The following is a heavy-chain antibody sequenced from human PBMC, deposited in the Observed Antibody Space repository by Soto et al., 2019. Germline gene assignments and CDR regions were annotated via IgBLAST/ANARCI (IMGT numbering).Heavy chain of an antibody. CDR3: AATKGGMTTVTTDFDY. D-gene: IGHD4-17*01. V-gene: IGHV1-69*02. CDR2: IIPILGIA. J-gene: IGHJ4*02. Sequence: QVQLVQSGAEVKKPGSSVKVSCKASGGTFSSYTISWVRQAPGQGLEWMGRIIPILGIANYAQKFQGRVTITADKSTRTAYMELSSLKSEDTAVYYCAATKGGMTTVTTDFDYWGQGTLVTVSS. CDR1: GGTFSSYT.